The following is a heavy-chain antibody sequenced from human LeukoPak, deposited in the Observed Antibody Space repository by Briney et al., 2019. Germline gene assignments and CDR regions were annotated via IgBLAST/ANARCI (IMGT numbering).Heavy chain of an antibody. CDR3: ATDLSVAAGVVDY. CDR2: IDPEDGET. D-gene: IGHD6-13*01. V-gene: IGHV1-24*01. CDR1: VYTLTALF. Sequence: ASVKVSRKVSVYTLTALFMHSVRQAPGNGLEWGGGIDPEDGETIYAQKFQGRVTMTEDTSTDTAYMELSSLRSEDTAVYYCATDLSVAAGVVDYWGQGTLVTVSS. J-gene: IGHJ4*02.